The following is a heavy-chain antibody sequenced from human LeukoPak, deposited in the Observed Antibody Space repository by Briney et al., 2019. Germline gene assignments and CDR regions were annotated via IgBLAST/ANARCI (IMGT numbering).Heavy chain of an antibody. CDR3: ATTLNIATPGHL. Sequence: GGSLRLSCAASGFTFSSYAMSWVRQAPGKGLEWVSAISGSGGSTYYADSVKGRFTISRDNSKNTLYLQMSSLRVEDTGVYYCATTLNIATPGHLWGQGALVTVSS. D-gene: IGHD6-13*01. CDR2: ISGSGGST. CDR1: GFTFSSYA. J-gene: IGHJ4*02. V-gene: IGHV3-23*01.